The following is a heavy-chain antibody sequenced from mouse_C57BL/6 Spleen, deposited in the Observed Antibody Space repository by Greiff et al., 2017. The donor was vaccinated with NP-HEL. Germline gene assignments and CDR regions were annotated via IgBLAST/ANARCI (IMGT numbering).Heavy chain of an antibody. V-gene: IGHV1-18*01. D-gene: IGHD1-1*01. CDR1: GYTFTDYN. J-gene: IGHJ1*03. CDR2: INPNNGGT. Sequence: EVKLQQSGPELVKPGASVKIPCKASGYTFTDYNMDWVKQSHGKSLEWIGDINPNNGGTIYNQKFKGKATLTVDKSSSTAYMELRSLTSEDTAVYYCARHGSSLNWYFDVWGTGTTVTVSS. CDR3: ARHGSSLNWYFDV.